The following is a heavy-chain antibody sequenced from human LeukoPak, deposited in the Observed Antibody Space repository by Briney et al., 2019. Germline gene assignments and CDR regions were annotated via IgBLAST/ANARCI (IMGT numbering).Heavy chain of an antibody. V-gene: IGHV3-23*01. CDR3: AKSSPVGFLEWLSYYYGMDV. CDR1: GFTFSSYA. Sequence: GGSLRLSCAASGFTFSSYAMSWVRQAPGKGLEWVSAISGSGGSTYYAGSVKGRFTISRDNSKNTLYLQMNSLRAEDAAVYYCAKSSPVGFLEWLSYYYGMDVWGQGTTVTVSS. J-gene: IGHJ6*02. CDR2: ISGSGGST. D-gene: IGHD3-3*01.